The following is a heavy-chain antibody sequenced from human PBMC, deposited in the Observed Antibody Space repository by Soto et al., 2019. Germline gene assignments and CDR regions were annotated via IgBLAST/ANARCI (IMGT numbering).Heavy chain of an antibody. D-gene: IGHD6-25*01. J-gene: IGHJ4*02. CDR2: INGGNGNT. CDR1: GYTFTNYA. V-gene: IGHV1-3*01. CDR3: ARDGVAAGNINFDY. Sequence: GASVKVSCKASGYTFTNYAMHWVRQAPGQRLEWMGWINGGNGNTKYSPKLQDRVTITRDTSASTAYMELSSLRSEDTALYYCARDGVAAGNINFDYWGQGTQVTVSS.